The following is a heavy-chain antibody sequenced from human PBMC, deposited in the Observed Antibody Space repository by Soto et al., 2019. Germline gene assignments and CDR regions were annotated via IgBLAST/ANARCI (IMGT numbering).Heavy chain of an antibody. CDR2: IDWDDDK. CDR1: GFSLSTSGMC. Sequence: SGPTLVNPTQTLTLTCTFSGFSLSTSGMCVSWIRQPPGKALEWLALIDWDDDKYYSTSLKTRLTISKDTSKNQVVLTMTNMDPVDTATYYCARIKKKKYNWTDVSYYFDYWGQGTLVTVSS. D-gene: IGHD1-20*01. V-gene: IGHV2-70*01. J-gene: IGHJ4*02. CDR3: ARIKKKKYNWTDVSYYFDY.